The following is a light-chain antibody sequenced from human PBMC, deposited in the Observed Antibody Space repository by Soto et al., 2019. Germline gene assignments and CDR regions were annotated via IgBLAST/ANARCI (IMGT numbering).Light chain of an antibody. J-gene: IGKJ2*01. CDR3: QRKNNSPYT. Sequence: EIVLTQSPGTLSLSPGERATLSCRASQSVSSSYLAWYQQKPGQAPRLLIYGASSRATGIPDRFSGSGSGTDFILVSSRRETEDVAVVYCQRKNNSPYTFGQGSKLEIK. V-gene: IGKV3-20*01. CDR2: GAS. CDR1: QSVSSSY.